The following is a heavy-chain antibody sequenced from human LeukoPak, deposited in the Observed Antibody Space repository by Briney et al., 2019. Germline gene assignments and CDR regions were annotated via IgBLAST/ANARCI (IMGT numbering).Heavy chain of an antibody. CDR3: AREAGSGSYGRGTNAFDI. Sequence: SETLSLTCAVYGGSFSGYYWSWIRQPPGKGLEWIGEINHSGSTNYNPSLKSRVTISVDTSKNQFSLKLSSVTAADTAVYYCAREAGSGSYGRGTNAFDIWGQGTMVTVSS. V-gene: IGHV4-34*01. CDR1: GGSFSGYY. CDR2: INHSGST. D-gene: IGHD1-26*01. J-gene: IGHJ3*02.